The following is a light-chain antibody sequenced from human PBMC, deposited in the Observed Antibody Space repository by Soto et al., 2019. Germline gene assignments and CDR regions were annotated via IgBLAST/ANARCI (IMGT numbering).Light chain of an antibody. CDR1: QSVYSN. CDR2: SAS. Sequence: EIVMTQSPATLSVFPGERATLSCRASQSVYSNLAWYQQKPGQAPRLLIYSASTRATGIPARFSGSGSGTDFTLTISSLQSEDFAVYYCQQYYNWPPFTLGQGTKLEIK. J-gene: IGKJ2*01. CDR3: QQYYNWPPFT. V-gene: IGKV3-15*01.